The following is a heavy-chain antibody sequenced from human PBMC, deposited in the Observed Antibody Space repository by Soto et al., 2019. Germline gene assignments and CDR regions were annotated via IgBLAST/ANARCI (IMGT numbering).Heavy chain of an antibody. CDR1: GDSVSINNAA. CDR3: ARSGPGGYIDY. J-gene: IGHJ4*02. D-gene: IGHD3-16*02. Sequence: SQTLSLTCAISGDSVSINNAAWNLIRQSPSRGLEWLGRTYYRSKRHSGYALSVRSRITISPDTSKNRFSLQLNSVTPDDTAVYYCARSGPGGYIDYWGRGTLVTVSS. V-gene: IGHV6-1*01. CDR2: TYYRSKRHS.